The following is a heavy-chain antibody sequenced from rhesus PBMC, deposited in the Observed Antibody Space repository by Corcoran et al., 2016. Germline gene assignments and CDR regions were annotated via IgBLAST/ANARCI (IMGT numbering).Heavy chain of an antibody. Sequence: QLQLQESGPGLVKPSETLSVTCAVSGGSISSSYWSWIRQAPGKGLEWIGSIYGSGSSTTYNPSLKRRVTLSVDTSQNQLSLKLSSVTTADTAVYYCAGGGYLYFDYWGQGVLVTVSS. J-gene: IGHJ4*01. V-gene: IGHV4-169*01. D-gene: IGHD2-2*01. CDR3: AGGGYLYFDY. CDR2: IYGSGSST. CDR1: GGSISSSY.